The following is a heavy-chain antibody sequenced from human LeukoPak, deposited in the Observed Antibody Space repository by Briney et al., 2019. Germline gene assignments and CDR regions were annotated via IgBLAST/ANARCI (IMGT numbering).Heavy chain of an antibody. CDR1: GFTFSNAW. CDR3: ARKGFCSSSDCSRPGNWFDP. Sequence: GGSLRLSCAASGFTFSNAWMSWVRQAPGKGLEWVGRIKSKTDGGTTDYAAPVKGRFTISRDDSKNTLYLQMNSLKTEDTAVYYCARKGFCSSSDCSRPGNWFDPWGQGTLVTVSS. V-gene: IGHV3-15*01. CDR2: IKSKTDGGTT. J-gene: IGHJ5*02. D-gene: IGHD2-2*01.